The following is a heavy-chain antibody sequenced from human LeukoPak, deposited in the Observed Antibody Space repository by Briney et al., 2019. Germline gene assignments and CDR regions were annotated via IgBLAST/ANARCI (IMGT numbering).Heavy chain of an antibody. CDR2: IYWDDDI. Sequence: SGPALVKPTQTLTLTCTFSGFSLTTSGVGVGWIRQPPGKALEWLALIYWDDDIRYRPSLKSRLTITKDTSKNQVVLTMTNMDPVDTATYYCAHSGLDAPLSLWGQGTLVTVSS. J-gene: IGHJ4*02. V-gene: IGHV2-5*02. D-gene: IGHD2-2*03. CDR1: GFSLTTSGVG. CDR3: AHSGLDAPLSL.